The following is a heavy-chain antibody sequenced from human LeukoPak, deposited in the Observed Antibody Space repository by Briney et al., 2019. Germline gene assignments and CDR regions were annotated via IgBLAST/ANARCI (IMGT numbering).Heavy chain of an antibody. D-gene: IGHD1-1*01. CDR1: GGSISSSSYY. J-gene: IGHJ4*02. CDR2: IYYSGST. V-gene: IGHV4-39*01. Sequence: SETLSLTCTVSGGSISSSSYYWGWIRQPPGKGLEWIGSIYYSGSTYYNPSLKSRVTISVDTSKNQFSLKLSSVTAADMAVYYCARGPGGPNDYWGQGTLVTVSS. CDR3: ARGPGGPNDY.